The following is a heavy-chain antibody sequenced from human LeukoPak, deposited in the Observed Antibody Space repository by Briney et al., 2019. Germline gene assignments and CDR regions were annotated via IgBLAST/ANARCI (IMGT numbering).Heavy chain of an antibody. CDR2: IRYDGSNK. Sequence: GGSLRLSCAASGLIFSSYGIHWVRQAPGKGPEWVAFIRYDGSNKYYADSVKGRFTISRDNSKNTLYLQMNSLRAEDTAVYFCAKDRAAAAATGGDYWGQGTPLTVSS. V-gene: IGHV3-30*02. CDR1: GLIFSSYG. J-gene: IGHJ4*02. CDR3: AKDRAAAAATGGDY. D-gene: IGHD2-2*01.